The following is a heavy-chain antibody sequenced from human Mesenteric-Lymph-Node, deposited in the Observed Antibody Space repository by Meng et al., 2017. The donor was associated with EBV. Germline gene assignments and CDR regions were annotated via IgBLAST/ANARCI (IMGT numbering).Heavy chain of an antibody. CDR3: ASGYSACDVPLYFDY. CDR2: IYDSGIT. CDR1: GGSISSGGYS. D-gene: IGHD5-12*01. V-gene: IGHV4-30-2*01. Sequence: QLQEPGAGLVKPSQTLSLTCAGSGGSISSGGYSWSWIRQPPGMGLEWIGYIYDSGITYYNPSLKSRVTISVDRSKNQFSLKLNSVTAADTAVYYCASGYSACDVPLYFDYWGQGALVTVSS. J-gene: IGHJ4*02.